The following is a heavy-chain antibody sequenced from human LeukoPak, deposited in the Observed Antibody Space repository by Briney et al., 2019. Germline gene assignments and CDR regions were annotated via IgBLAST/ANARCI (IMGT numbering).Heavy chain of an antibody. CDR3: ARNYDSSGYTAFGY. CDR1: GGSISGYY. Sequence: PSETLSLTCTVSGGSISGYYWSWIRQPPGKGLEWIGHIYSSGSTKYNPSLKSRVTISVDTSKNQFSLKLSPVTAADTAVYYCARNYDSSGYTAFGYWGRGTLLTVSS. V-gene: IGHV4-59*01. J-gene: IGHJ4*02. D-gene: IGHD3-22*01. CDR2: IYSSGST.